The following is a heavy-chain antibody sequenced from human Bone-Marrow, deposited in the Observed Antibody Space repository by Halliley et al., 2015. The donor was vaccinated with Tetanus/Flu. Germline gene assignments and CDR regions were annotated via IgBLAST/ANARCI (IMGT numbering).Heavy chain of an antibody. V-gene: IGHV1-18*03. D-gene: IGHD2-2*02. CDR2: ISAYNGKT. Sequence: EWMGWISAYNGKTEYAQKFQGRVTMTTDTSTSTAYMELRTLRSDDMAVYYCARDGAGVTGAISPWGQGTLVTVSS. CDR3: ARDGAGVTGAISP. J-gene: IGHJ5*02.